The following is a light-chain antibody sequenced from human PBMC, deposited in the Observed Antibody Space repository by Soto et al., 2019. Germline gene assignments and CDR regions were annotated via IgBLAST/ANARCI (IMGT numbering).Light chain of an antibody. J-gene: IGKJ4*01. CDR3: MQRIEFPLT. V-gene: IGKV2-40*01. Sequence: DIVMTQTPLSLPVTPGEPASISCGSSQSLLDSDDGNTYLDWYLQKPGQSPQLLIYTVSYRASGVPDRFSGRGSGTDFTLKISRVEAEDVGVYDCMQRIEFPLTFGGGTKVDIK. CDR2: TVS. CDR1: QSLLDSDDGNTY.